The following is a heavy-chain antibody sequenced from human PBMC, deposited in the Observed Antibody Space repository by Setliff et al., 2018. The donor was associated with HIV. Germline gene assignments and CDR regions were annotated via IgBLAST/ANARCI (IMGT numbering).Heavy chain of an antibody. CDR3: SADTEDSLNFYNCDY. J-gene: IGHJ4*02. Sequence: PGGSLRLSCAASGFTVSDTHMTWVRQAPGKGLEWVGRIKSKTDGGARDYAAPVKGRFSISRDDSANTLFLQMNSLKTEDTAVYYCSADTEDSLNFYNCDYWGPGIQVTVSS. CDR1: GFTVSDTH. D-gene: IGHD3-22*01. V-gene: IGHV3-15*01. CDR2: IKSKTDGGAR.